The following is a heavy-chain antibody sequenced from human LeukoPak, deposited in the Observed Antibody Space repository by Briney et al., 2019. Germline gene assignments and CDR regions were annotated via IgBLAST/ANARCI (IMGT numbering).Heavy chain of an antibody. V-gene: IGHV3-30*02. CDR3: ATMQWLEGVDWFDP. Sequence: GGSLRLSCAASGFIFSNYGMHWVRQAPGKGLEWVAFIRYDESNKFYADSVKGGFTISRDNSKNILFLQMNSLRAEDTAVYYCATMQWLEGVDWFDPWGQGTLVTVSS. D-gene: IGHD6-19*01. J-gene: IGHJ5*02. CDR2: IRYDESNK. CDR1: GFIFSNYG.